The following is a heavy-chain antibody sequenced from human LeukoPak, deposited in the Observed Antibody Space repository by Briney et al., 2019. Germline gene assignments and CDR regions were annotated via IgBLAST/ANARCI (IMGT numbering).Heavy chain of an antibody. Sequence: PGESLRLSCAASGFTFSSYVMHWVRPPPGKGLEYESVISSNGGSTYYANSVKGRFTISRDNSKNTMYLQMGSLRAEDMAVYYCARGGLLWFGELSGYWGQGTLVTVSS. CDR3: ARGGLLWFGELSGY. CDR1: GFTFSSYV. V-gene: IGHV3-64*01. D-gene: IGHD3-10*01. CDR2: ISSNGGST. J-gene: IGHJ4*02.